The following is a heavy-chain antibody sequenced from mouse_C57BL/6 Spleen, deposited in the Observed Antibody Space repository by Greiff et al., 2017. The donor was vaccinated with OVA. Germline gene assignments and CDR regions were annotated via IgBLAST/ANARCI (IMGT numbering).Heavy chain of an antibody. V-gene: IGHV5-17*01. Sequence: EVKLMESGGGLVKPGGSLKLSCAASGFTFSDYGMHWVRPAPEKGLEWVAYISSGSSSIYYADQVKGRFTISRDNATNTLFLQMTSLSSEDTVMYYCARKRSSYAMDYWGQGTSVTVSS. CDR1: GFTFSDYG. CDR3: ARKRSSYAMDY. J-gene: IGHJ4*01. CDR2: ISSGSSSI.